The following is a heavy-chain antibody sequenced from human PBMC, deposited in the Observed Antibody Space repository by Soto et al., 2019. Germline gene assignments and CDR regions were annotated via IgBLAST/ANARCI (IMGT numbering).Heavy chain of an antibody. D-gene: IGHD4-17*01. J-gene: IGHJ4*02. Sequence: EVQLLESGGGLVQPGGSLRLSCAASGFTFSSYAMSWVRQAPGKGLEWVSAISGSGGSTYYADSVKGRFNISRDNSKNTLYLQMNSLRAEDTAVYYCAKDPWGATVPYLCYWGQGTLVTVSS. CDR1: GFTFSSYA. V-gene: IGHV3-23*01. CDR3: AKDPWGATVPYLCY. CDR2: ISGSGGST.